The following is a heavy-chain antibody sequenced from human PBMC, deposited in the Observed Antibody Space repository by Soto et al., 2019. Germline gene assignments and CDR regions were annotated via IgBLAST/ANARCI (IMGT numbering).Heavy chain of an antibody. CDR1: GFTFSSYG. V-gene: IGHV3-30*03. D-gene: IGHD2-15*01. J-gene: IGHJ6*02. Sequence: PGGSLRLSCAASGFTFSSYGMHWVRQAPGKGLEWVAVISYDGSNKYYADSVKGRFTISRDNSKNTLYLQMDSLRAEDTAVYYCASTYGYCSGGSCDGGNYYYGMDVWGQGTTVTVSS. CDR3: ASTYGYCSGGSCDGGNYYYGMDV. CDR2: ISYDGSNK.